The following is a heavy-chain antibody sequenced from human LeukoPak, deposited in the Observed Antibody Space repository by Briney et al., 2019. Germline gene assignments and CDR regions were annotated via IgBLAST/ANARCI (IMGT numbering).Heavy chain of an antibody. CDR2: IYHRGIT. V-gene: IGHV4-38-2*01. CDR1: GYSITIGYY. Sequence: PSETLSLTCAVSGYSITIGYYWGWFRQPPGKGLEWIGSIYHRGITYYTPSLKSRVTISVATSKNQFSLNLSSVTAADTAVYYCARPRYGSGSLDSWGQGTLATVSS. D-gene: IGHD3-10*01. J-gene: IGHJ4*02. CDR3: ARPRYGSGSLDS.